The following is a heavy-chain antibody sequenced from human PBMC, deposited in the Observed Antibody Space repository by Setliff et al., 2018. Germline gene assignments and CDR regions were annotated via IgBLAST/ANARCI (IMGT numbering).Heavy chain of an antibody. Sequence: SVKVSCKASGGTFAITWVRQAPGQGLEWMGGTIPTLPMPNYAVKFQGRITITADKSTSTAYMELSSLRSDDTAVYYCARNAITGTTRKYYYYMDVWGQGTTVTVSS. CDR1: GGTFA. CDR3: ARNAITGTTRKYYYYMDV. CDR2: TIPTLPMP. V-gene: IGHV1-69*10. D-gene: IGHD1-7*01. J-gene: IGHJ6*03.